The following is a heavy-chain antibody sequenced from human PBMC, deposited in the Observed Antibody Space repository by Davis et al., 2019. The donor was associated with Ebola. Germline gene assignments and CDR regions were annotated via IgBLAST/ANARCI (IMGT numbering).Heavy chain of an antibody. CDR2: ISSSSSTI. CDR1: GFTFSSYS. Sequence: GESLKISCAASGFTFSSYSMNWVRQAPGKGLEWVSYISSSSSTIYYADSVKGRFTISRDNAKNSLYLQMSSLRDEDTAVYYCARATLELGDHTLWVGMDVWGKGTTVTVSS. J-gene: IGHJ6*04. CDR3: ARATLELGDHTLWVGMDV. D-gene: IGHD3-10*01. V-gene: IGHV3-48*02.